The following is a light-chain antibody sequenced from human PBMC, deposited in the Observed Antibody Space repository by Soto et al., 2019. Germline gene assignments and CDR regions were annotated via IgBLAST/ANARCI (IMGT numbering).Light chain of an antibody. V-gene: IGKV3-15*01. CDR2: GAS. J-gene: IGKJ2*01. CDR3: QQYNNWPQYT. CDR1: ESVSSN. Sequence: EIVMTQSPATLSVSPGERATLSCRASESVSSNLAWYQQKPGQAPRLLIYGASTRATGIPARFSGSGSGTEFTLTISSLQSEDFVVYYRQQYNNWPQYTFGQGTKLEIK.